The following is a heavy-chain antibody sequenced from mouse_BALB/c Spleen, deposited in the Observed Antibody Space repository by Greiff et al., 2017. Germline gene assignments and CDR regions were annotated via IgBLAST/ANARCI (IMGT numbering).Heavy chain of an antibody. J-gene: IGHJ4*01. CDR2: ISSGGSYT. CDR3: ARQAYYGYDAMDY. V-gene: IGHV5-6*01. CDR1: GFTFSSYG. Sequence: EVQGVESGGDLVKPGGSLKLSCAASGFTFSSYGMSWVRQTPDKRLEWVATISSGGSYTYYPDSVKGRFTISRDNAKNTLYLQMSSLKSEDTAMYYCARQAYYGYDAMDYWGQGTSVTVSS. D-gene: IGHD1-2*01.